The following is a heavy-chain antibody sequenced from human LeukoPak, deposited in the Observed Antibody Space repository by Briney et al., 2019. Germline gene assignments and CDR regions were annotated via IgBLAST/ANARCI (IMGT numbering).Heavy chain of an antibody. J-gene: IGHJ4*02. D-gene: IGHD2-2*01. V-gene: IGHV3-30*03. CDR2: ISYDGSNK. Sequence: GGSLRLSCAASGFTFSSYGMRWVRQAPGKGLEWVAVISYDGSNKYYADSVKGRFTISRDNSKNTLYLQMNSLRAEDTAVYYCATLGYCSSTSCQLAFDYWGQGTLVTVSS. CDR3: ATLGYCSSTSCQLAFDY. CDR1: GFTFSSYG.